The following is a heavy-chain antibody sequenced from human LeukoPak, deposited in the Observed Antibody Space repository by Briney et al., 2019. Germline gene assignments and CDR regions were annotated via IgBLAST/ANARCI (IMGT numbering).Heavy chain of an antibody. D-gene: IGHD2-2*01. CDR3: ARDTPMPY. J-gene: IGHJ4*02. Sequence: PGGSLRLSCAASGFTFSSYSMNWVRQAPGKGLEWVSYISSSSTIYYADSVKGRFTISRDNAKNSLYLQMNSLRDEDTAVYYCARDTPMPYWGQGTLVTVSS. CDR1: GFTFSSYS. V-gene: IGHV3-48*02. CDR2: ISSSSTI.